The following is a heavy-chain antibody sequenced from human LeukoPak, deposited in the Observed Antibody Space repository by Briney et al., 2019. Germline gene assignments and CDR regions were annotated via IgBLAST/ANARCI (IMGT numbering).Heavy chain of an antibody. D-gene: IGHD3-22*01. V-gene: IGHV3-23*01. Sequence: PGGSLRLFCAACGFIYSSYAMNWVRQARGKGVEWVSGSSGSGSSTYYLDSVKGRFTISRDNSKDTLYMQMNSLRAEDTAVYYSAKNYYDSSGYYNWFDSWGQGTLVTVSS. CDR1: GFIYSSYA. CDR2: SSGSGSST. CDR3: AKNYYDSSGYYNWFDS. J-gene: IGHJ5*01.